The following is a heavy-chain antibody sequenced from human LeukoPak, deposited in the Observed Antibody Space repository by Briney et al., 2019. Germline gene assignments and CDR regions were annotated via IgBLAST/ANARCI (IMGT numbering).Heavy chain of an antibody. CDR2: ISYDGSNK. V-gene: IGHV3-30*03. CDR1: GFTFSSYG. J-gene: IGHJ4*02. CDR3: RRRIDY. Sequence: GGSLRLSCAASGFTFSSYGMHWVRQAPGKGLEWVAVISYDGSNKYYADSVKGRFTISRDNSKNTLYLQMNSLRAEDTAVYYCRRRIDYWGQGTLVTVSS.